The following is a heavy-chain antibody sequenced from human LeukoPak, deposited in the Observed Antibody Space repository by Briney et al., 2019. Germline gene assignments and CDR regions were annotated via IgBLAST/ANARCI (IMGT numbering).Heavy chain of an antibody. CDR3: ARELQASPGEYTLITGTTGWGAFDI. V-gene: IGHV4-59*01. J-gene: IGHJ3*02. CDR1: GGSINNYY. D-gene: IGHD1-7*01. Sequence: SETLSLTCTVSGGSINNYYWIWIRQPPGKGLEWIGYIYYSGSTNYSPSLKSRVTISVDTSKNQFSLKMRSVTAADTAVYYCARELQASPGEYTLITGTTGWGAFDIWGQGTMVTVSS. CDR2: IYYSGST.